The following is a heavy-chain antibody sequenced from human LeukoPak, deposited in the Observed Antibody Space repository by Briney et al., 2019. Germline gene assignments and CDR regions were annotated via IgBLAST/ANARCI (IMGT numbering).Heavy chain of an antibody. CDR2: IYPGDSDT. CDR1: GYSFTNYW. CDR3: ARLHSFWSGLNNAFDI. D-gene: IGHD3-3*01. V-gene: IGHV5-51*01. J-gene: IGHJ3*02. Sequence: TGESLKISCKGSGYSFTNYWIAWVRQMPGKGLEWMGIIYPGDSDTRYSPSFQGQVTISADKSISTAYLQWSSLRASDTAMYYCARLHSFWSGLNNAFDIWGQGTMVSVSS.